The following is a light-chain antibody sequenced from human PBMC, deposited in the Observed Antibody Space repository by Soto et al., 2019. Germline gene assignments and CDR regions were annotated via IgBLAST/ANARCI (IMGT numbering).Light chain of an antibody. CDR2: GAS. CDR1: QSVSSS. J-gene: IGKJ4*01. CDR3: QQYNNWPLT. Sequence: EILLTQSPGTLSLSPGERATLSCRASQSVSSSYVAWYQQKPGQAPRLLIYGASSRATGIPARFSGTGSGTAFTLTISSLQSEDFAVYYCQQYNNWPLTFGGGTKVDIK. V-gene: IGKV3D-15*01.